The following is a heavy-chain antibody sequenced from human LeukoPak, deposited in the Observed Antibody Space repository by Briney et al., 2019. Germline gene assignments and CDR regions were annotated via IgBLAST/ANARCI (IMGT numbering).Heavy chain of an antibody. CDR2: INTDGSST. CDR1: GFTFSSYW. V-gene: IGHV3-74*01. D-gene: IGHD2-21*02. Sequence: GGSLRLSCAASGFTFSSYWMHWVHQAPGKGLVWVSRINTDGSSTSYADSVKGRFTISRDNAKNTLYLQMNSLRAEDTAVYYWARHFLSPDYYYPWGQGTQVTVSS. CDR3: ARHFLSPDYYYP. J-gene: IGHJ5*02.